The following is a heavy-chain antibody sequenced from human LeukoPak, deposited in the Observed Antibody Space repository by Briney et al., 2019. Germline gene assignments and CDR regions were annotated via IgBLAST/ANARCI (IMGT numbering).Heavy chain of an antibody. CDR2: ISYDGSNK. V-gene: IGHV3-30-3*01. CDR3: ARDRGGSFDP. D-gene: IGHD3-10*01. J-gene: IGHJ5*02. CDR1: GFTFSSYA. Sequence: GGSLRLSCAASGFTFSSYAMHWVRQAPGKGLEWVAVISYDGSNKYYADSVKGRFTISRDNSKNTLYLQMNSLRAEDTAVYYCARDRGGSFDPWGQGTLVTVSS.